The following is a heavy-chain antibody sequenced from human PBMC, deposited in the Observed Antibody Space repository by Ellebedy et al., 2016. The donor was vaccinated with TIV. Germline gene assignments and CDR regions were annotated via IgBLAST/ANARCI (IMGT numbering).Heavy chain of an antibody. D-gene: IGHD3-22*01. CDR2: INPSGGST. Sequence: AASVKVSCKASGYTFTSYYMHWVRQAPGQGLEWMGIINPSGGSTSYAQKLQGRVTMTRDTSTSTVYMELSSLRSEDTAVYYCARTNDSSGYSEYYFDYWGQGTLVTVSS. V-gene: IGHV1-46*04. CDR1: GYTFTSYY. J-gene: IGHJ4*02. CDR3: ARTNDSSGYSEYYFDY.